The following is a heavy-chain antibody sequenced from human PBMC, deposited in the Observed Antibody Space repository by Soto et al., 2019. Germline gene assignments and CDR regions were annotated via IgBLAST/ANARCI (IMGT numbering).Heavy chain of an antibody. J-gene: IGHJ4*02. CDR3: ARGVNGYYYFDS. Sequence: EVQLVESGGGLVQPGGSLRLSCAASGFSLSDYWMHWVRQAPGEGLVWLSRITRDGSSTNYADSVKGRFTISRDNAKNTLDLQVNSLRGEDTAVYYCARGVNGYYYFDSWGQGTLVTVSS. CDR2: ITRDGSST. D-gene: IGHD5-18*01. CDR1: GFSLSDYW. V-gene: IGHV3-74*01.